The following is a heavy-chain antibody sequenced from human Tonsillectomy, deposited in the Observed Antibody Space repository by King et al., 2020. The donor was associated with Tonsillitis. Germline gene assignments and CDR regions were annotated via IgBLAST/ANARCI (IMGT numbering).Heavy chain of an antibody. D-gene: IGHD2-15*01. Sequence: VQLVESGGGLVQPGGSLRLSCAASGFGFSSYELNWVRQAPGKGLEWVSYISGGGSTIYYADSVKGRFTISRDNAKNSLYLIMNSLRGEDTAVYYCAREGYCSGSSCYPGHFDYWGQGTLVTVSS. CDR2: ISGGGSTI. J-gene: IGHJ4*02. CDR3: AREGYCSGSSCYPGHFDY. V-gene: IGHV3-48*03. CDR1: GFGFSSYE.